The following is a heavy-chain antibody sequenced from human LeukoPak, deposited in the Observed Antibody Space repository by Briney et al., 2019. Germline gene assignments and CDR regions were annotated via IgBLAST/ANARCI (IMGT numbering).Heavy chain of an antibody. Sequence: GRSLRLSCAASGFTFSSYGMHWVRQAPGKGLEWVAVIWYDGSNKYYADSVKGQFTISRDNSKNTLYLQMNSLRAEDTAVYYCARGGGDCSSTSCFLTPIDYWGQRTLVTVPS. CDR1: GFTFSSYG. CDR2: IWYDGSNK. CDR3: ARGGGDCSSTSCFLTPIDY. V-gene: IGHV3-33*01. D-gene: IGHD2-2*01. J-gene: IGHJ4*02.